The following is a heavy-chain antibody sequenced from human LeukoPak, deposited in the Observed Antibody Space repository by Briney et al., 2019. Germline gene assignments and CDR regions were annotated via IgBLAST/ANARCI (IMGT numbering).Heavy chain of an antibody. CDR2: ITGSSSYI. D-gene: IGHD2-2*01. J-gene: IGHJ5*02. Sequence: PGGSLRLSCAASGFTFSSYSMNWVRQAPGKGPEWVSSITGSSSYIYYADSVKSRFTISRGNAKNSLYLQMNSLRAEDTAVYYCARYSSTMGANWFDPWGQGTLVTVSS. CDR3: ARYSSTMGANWFDP. CDR1: GFTFSSYS. V-gene: IGHV3-21*01.